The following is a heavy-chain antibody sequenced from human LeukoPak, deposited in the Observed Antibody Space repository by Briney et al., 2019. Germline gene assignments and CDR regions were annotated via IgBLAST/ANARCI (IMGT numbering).Heavy chain of an antibody. CDR1: GVSMHSYS. D-gene: IGHD5-24*01. CDR2: IYYSGDT. CDR3: ATPSWSRDGYVGAFDI. V-gene: IGHV4-59*01. J-gene: IGHJ3*02. Sequence: SETLSLTCNVSGVSMHSYSWTWIRQPPGKGLEWIGHIYYSGDTNYNPSLKSRLSMPVDRSKNQFSLRLSSVTAADTAVYYCATPSWSRDGYVGAFDIWGQGTLVTVSS.